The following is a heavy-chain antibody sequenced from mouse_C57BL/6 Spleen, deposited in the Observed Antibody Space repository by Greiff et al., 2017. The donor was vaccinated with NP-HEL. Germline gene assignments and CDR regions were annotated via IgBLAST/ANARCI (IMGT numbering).Heavy chain of an antibody. Sequence: QVQLQQSGAELVRPGASVTLSCKASGYTFTDYEMHWVKQTPVHGLEWIGAIDPETGGTAYNQKFKGKAILTADKSSSTAYMELRSLTSEDSAVYYCTGAYYSNYGYWGQGTTLTVSS. D-gene: IGHD2-5*01. J-gene: IGHJ2*01. CDR1: GYTFTDYE. CDR3: TGAYYSNYGY. CDR2: IDPETGGT. V-gene: IGHV1-15*01.